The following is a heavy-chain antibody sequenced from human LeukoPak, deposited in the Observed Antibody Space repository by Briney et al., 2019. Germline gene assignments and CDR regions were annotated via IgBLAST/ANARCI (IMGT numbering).Heavy chain of an antibody. CDR1: GGTFSSYA. D-gene: IGHD3-22*01. V-gene: IGHV1-69*13. J-gene: IGHJ4*02. CDR3: ARESTDYYDSSGYYYGPVY. CDR2: IIPIFGTA. Sequence: VASVKVSRKASGGTFSSYAISWVRQAPGQGLEWMGGIIPIFGTANYAQKFQGRVTITADESTSTAYMELSNLRSEDTAVYYCARESTDYYDSSGYYYGPVYWGQGTLVTVSS.